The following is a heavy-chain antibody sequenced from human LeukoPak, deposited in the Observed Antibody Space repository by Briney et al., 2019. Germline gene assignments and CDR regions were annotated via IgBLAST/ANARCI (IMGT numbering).Heavy chain of an antibody. J-gene: IGHJ5*02. CDR3: AGEGSSMVRGGIIPNWFDR. Sequence: SETLSLTCAVSGYSISSGYYWGWIRHPPGKGLEYIGNIYHSGSTYYNPSLKSRVTIQVDTSKNQFSLKVSSVTAADTAVYYCAGEGSSMVRGGIIPNWFDRWGQGTLVTVTS. CDR2: IYHSGST. CDR1: GYSISSGYY. D-gene: IGHD3-10*01. V-gene: IGHV4-38-2*02.